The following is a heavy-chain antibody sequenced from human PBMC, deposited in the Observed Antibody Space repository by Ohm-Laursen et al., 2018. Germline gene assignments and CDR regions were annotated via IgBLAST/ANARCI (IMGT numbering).Heavy chain of an antibody. J-gene: IGHJ4*02. CDR3: ARDIRAFYDILTGLDY. Sequence: ATVKISCKVSGYTFTSYYMHWVRQAPGQGLERMGIINPSGGSTGYAQKFQGRVTMTRDTSTSTVYMELSSLRSEDTAVYYCARDIRAFYDILTGLDYWGQGTLVTVSS. V-gene: IGHV1-46*01. D-gene: IGHD3-9*01. CDR2: INPSGGST. CDR1: GYTFTSYY.